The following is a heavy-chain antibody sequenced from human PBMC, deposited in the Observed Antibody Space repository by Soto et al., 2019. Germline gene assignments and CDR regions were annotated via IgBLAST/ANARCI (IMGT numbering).Heavy chain of an antibody. CDR3: ARTYYYDSSGYSPMWY. D-gene: IGHD3-22*01. CDR2: IYPGDSDT. CDR1: GYSFTSYW. V-gene: IGHV5-51*01. J-gene: IGHJ4*02. Sequence: GESLKISCKGSGYSFTSYWIGWVRQMPGKGLEWMGIIYPGDSDTRYNPSFQGQVTISADKSISTAYLQWSSLKASDTAMYYCARTYYYDSSGYSPMWYWGQGTLVTVSS.